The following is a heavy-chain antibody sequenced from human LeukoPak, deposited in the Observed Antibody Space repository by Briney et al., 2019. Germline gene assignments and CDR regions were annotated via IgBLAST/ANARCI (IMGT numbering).Heavy chain of an antibody. CDR2: IYHSGST. D-gene: IGHD6-19*01. CDR3: ARGVGKGSSNLDY. Sequence: PSETLSLTCTVSGGSLRRADYFWGWIRQSPGKGLEWIGSIYHSGSTYYNPSLKSRVTISLDTSKNQFSLKLSSVTDADTAVYYCARGVGKGSSNLDYWSQGTLVTVSS. V-gene: IGHV4-61*08. J-gene: IGHJ4*02. CDR1: GGSLRRADYF.